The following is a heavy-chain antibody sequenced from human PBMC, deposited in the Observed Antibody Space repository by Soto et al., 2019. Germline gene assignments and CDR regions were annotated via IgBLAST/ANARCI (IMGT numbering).Heavy chain of an antibody. CDR3: ATMGTPVTGLYYFDY. CDR2: ISYSGTT. Sequence: QVQLQESGPGLVKPSQTLSLTCTVSGGSISSGNYYWSWIRQPPGKGLEWIGFISYSGTTHYSASLRSRVSXSVXXSXNQFSLDLSSVTAADTAVYYCATMGTPVTGLYYFDYWGQGTLVTVSS. V-gene: IGHV4-30-4*01. CDR1: GGSISSGNYY. J-gene: IGHJ4*02. D-gene: IGHD4-17*01.